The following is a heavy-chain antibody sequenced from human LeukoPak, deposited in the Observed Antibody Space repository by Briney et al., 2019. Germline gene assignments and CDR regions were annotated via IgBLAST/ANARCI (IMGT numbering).Heavy chain of an antibody. J-gene: IGHJ6*03. CDR2: VNHSGST. V-gene: IGHV4-34*01. Sequence: SETLSLTCAVYGESFSDYYWNWIRQPPGKGLEWIGEVNHSGSTNYNPSLKNRLTISVDTSKNQFSLKLSSVTAADTAIYYCARASEDYYYYYMDVWGKGTTVTISS. CDR3: ARASEDYYYYYMDV. CDR1: GESFSDYY. D-gene: IGHD1-14*01.